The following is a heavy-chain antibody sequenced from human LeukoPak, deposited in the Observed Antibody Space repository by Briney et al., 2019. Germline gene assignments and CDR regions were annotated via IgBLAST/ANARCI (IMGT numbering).Heavy chain of an antibody. CDR2: IYPGDSDT. CDR3: TRHVATNAYYGMDV. J-gene: IGHJ6*02. CDR1: GYSFSKYW. Sequence: GESLQISCPGSGYSFSKYWIGWVRQMPGKGLEWMGIIYPGDSDTRYSPSFQGQVTFSADKSISTAYLQWSSLKASDTAIYYCTRHVATNAYYGMDVWGQGTTVIVSS. D-gene: IGHD5-12*01. V-gene: IGHV5-51*01.